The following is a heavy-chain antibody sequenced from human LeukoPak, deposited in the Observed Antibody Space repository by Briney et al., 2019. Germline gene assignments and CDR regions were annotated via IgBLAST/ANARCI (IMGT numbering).Heavy chain of an antibody. CDR2: INPNSGGT. CDR3: ALSSGGLDFQH. D-gene: IGHD2-15*01. V-gene: IGHV1-2*02. Sequence: ASVKVPCKASGYTFTVYYMHWVRQAPGQGLEWMGWINPNSGGTNYAQKFQGRVTMTRDTSISTAYMELSRLRSDDTAVYYCALSSGGLDFQHWGQGTLVTVSS. CDR1: GYTFTVYY. J-gene: IGHJ1*01.